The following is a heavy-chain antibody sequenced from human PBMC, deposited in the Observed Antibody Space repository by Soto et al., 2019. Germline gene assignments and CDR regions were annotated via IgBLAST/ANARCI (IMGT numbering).Heavy chain of an antibody. CDR2: INPNSGGT. D-gene: IGHD3-3*01. CDR3: ARGRSAYYDFWSGSIGFDY. V-gene: IGHV1-2*04. J-gene: IGHJ4*02. Sequence: ASVKVSCKASGYTFTGYYMHWVRQAPGQGLEWMGWINPNSGGTNYAQKFQGWVTISVDTSKNQFSLKLSSVTAADTAVYYCARGRSAYYDFWSGSIGFDYWGQGNLVTVSS. CDR1: GYTFTGYY.